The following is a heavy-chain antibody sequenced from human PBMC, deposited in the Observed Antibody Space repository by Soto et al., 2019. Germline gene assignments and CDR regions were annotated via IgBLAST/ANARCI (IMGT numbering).Heavy chain of an antibody. CDR3: AAVRNDYGDYVGAFDI. Sequence: ASLKVSCKVSGYTLTELSMHWVRQAPGKGLEWMGGFDPEDGETIYAQKFQGRVTMTENTSTDTAYMELSSLRSEDTAVYYCAAVRNDYGDYVGAFDIWGQGTMVTVSS. CDR2: FDPEDGET. CDR1: GYTLTELS. J-gene: IGHJ3*02. D-gene: IGHD4-17*01. V-gene: IGHV1-24*01.